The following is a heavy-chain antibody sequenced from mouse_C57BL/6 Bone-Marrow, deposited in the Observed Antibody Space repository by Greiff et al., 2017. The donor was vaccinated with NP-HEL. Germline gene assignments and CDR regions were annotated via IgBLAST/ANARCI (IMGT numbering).Heavy chain of an antibody. CDR3: AVLCLRGDWFAY. V-gene: IGHV1-82*01. CDR1: GYAFSSSW. J-gene: IGHJ3*01. Sequence: QVQLQQSGPELVKPGASVKISCKASGYAFSSSWMNWVKQRPGKGLEWIGRIYPGDGDTNYNGKFKGKATLTADKSSSTAYMQLSSLTSEDSAVYFCAVLCLRGDWFAYWGQGTLVTVSA. CDR2: IYPGDGDT. D-gene: IGHD1-1*02.